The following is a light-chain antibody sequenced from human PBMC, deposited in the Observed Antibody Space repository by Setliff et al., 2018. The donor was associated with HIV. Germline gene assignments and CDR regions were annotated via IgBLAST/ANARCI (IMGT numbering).Light chain of an antibody. CDR2: EVS. V-gene: IGLV2-14*01. CDR1: SSDVGTYNY. CDR3: SSYTSSSTYV. Sequence: QSALTQPASVSGSPGQSITISCTGTSSDVGTYNYVSWYQQHPGKAPKLMISEVSSRPSGVPNRFSGSKSGNTASLTISGLQAEDEADYYCSSYTSSSTYVFGTGTKVTVL. J-gene: IGLJ1*01.